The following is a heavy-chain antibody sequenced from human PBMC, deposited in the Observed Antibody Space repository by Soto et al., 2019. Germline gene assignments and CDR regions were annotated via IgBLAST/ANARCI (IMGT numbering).Heavy chain of an antibody. CDR2: MNPNSGIA. CDR3: ARDTMIAAAGTYAFDI. J-gene: IGHJ3*02. V-gene: IGHV1-69*10. D-gene: IGHD6-13*01. Sequence: ASVKVSCKASGYTFTGYDINWVRQATGQGLEWMGWMNPNSGIANYAQKFQGRVTITADKSTSTAYMELSSLRSEDTAVYYCARDTMIAAAGTYAFDIWGQGTMVTVSS. CDR1: GYTFTGYD.